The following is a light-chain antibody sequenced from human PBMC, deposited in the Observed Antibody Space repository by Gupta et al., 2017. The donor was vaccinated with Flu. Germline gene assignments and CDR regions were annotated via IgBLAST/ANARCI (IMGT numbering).Light chain of an antibody. Sequence: QSALTQPPSASGSPGQSLTISCTGTNSDVGAYNLVSWYQQHPGKAPKLIIYEVTKRPSGVPDRFSGSKSVNTASLTVSGLQAEDEADYYCSSYAGNDNYVCGTGTKVTVL. J-gene: IGLJ1*01. CDR2: EVT. V-gene: IGLV2-8*01. CDR3: SSYAGNDNYV. CDR1: NSDVGAYNL.